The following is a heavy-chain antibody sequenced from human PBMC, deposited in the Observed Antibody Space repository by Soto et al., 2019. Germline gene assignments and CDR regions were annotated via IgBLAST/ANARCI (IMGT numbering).Heavy chain of an antibody. Sequence: AVKLCCKASGYTLTRHDIHWGRQAPGQGLEWMGIINPGGVSKTYAQEFQGRITMTRDTSTSTVYMELSSLRSQDTAVYYCSCAPSWDVLSVWAQRTTVPGSS. CDR2: INPGGVSK. CDR3: SCAPSWDVLSV. J-gene: IGHJ6*02. CDR1: GYTLTRHD. D-gene: IGHD2-2*01. V-gene: IGHV1-46*01.